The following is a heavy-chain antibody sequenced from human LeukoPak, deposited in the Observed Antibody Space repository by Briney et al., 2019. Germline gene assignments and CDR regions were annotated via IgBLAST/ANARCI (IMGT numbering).Heavy chain of an antibody. Sequence: GGSLRLSCAASGFTFSSYWMTWVRQAPGKGLEWVAVISYDGSNKYFADSVKGRFTISRDNSKNTLYLQMNSLRAEDTAVYYCAKDPHTYGGNVGSYFDYWGQGTLVTVSS. CDR2: ISYDGSNK. V-gene: IGHV3-30*18. J-gene: IGHJ4*02. CDR1: GFTFSSYW. CDR3: AKDPHTYGGNVGSYFDY. D-gene: IGHD4-23*01.